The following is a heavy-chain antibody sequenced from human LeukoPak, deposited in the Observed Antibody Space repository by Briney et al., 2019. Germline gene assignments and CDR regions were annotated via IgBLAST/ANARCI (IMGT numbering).Heavy chain of an antibody. CDR2: ISGSGGST. Sequence: GGSLRLSCSASGFRFSDFTMTWVRQAPGKGLEWVSAISGSGGSTYYADSVKGRFTISRDNSKNTLYLQMNSLRAEDTAVYYCAKDRGLDSSGYPSDYWGQGTLVTVSS. J-gene: IGHJ4*02. CDR3: AKDRGLDSSGYPSDY. CDR1: GFRFSDFT. V-gene: IGHV3-23*01. D-gene: IGHD3-22*01.